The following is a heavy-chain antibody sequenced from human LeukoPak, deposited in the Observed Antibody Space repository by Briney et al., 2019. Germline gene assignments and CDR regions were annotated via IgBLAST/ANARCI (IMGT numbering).Heavy chain of an antibody. CDR2: ITTSGGST. CDR1: GYTFTSYY. CDR3: ARVRTIAAVGPDFDF. V-gene: IGHV1-46*01. J-gene: IGHJ4*02. Sequence: ASVKVSCKASGYTFTSYYMHWVRQAPGQGLEWMGIITTSGGSTNYAQNFQGRVAMTRDTSTSTVYMELTSLGSEDTAVYYCARVRTIAAVGPDFDFWGQGTLVTVSS. D-gene: IGHD6-13*01.